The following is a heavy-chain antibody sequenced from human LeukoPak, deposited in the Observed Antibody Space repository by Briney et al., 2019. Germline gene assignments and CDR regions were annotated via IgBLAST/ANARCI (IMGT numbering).Heavy chain of an antibody. CDR2: ISSSGSTI. V-gene: IGHV3-48*04. CDR1: GFTFSSYA. D-gene: IGHD3-22*01. CDR3: ARDLYRIVVVPHYFDY. Sequence: GGSLRLSCAASGFTFSSYAMSWVRQAPGKGLEWVSYISSSGSTIYYADSVKGRFTISRDNAKNSLYLQMNSLRAEDTAVYYCARDLYRIVVVPHYFDYWGQGTLVTVPS. J-gene: IGHJ4*02.